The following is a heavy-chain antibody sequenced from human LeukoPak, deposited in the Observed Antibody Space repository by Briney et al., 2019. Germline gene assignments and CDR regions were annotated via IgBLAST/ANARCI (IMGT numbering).Heavy chain of an antibody. CDR2: INPNSGGT. V-gene: IGHV1-2*02. CDR1: GYTFTSYG. J-gene: IGHJ4*02. D-gene: IGHD3-9*01. CDR3: ARVVRGRYFDWLLSENYFDY. Sequence: ASVKVSCKASGYTFTSYGISWVRQAPGQGLEWMGWINPNSGGTNYAQKFQGRVTMTRDTSSSTAYMELSRLRSDDTAVYYCARVVRGRYFDWLLSENYFDYWGQGTLVTVSS.